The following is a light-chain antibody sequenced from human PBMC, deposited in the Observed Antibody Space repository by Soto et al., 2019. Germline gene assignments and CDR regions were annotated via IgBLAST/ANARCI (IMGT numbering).Light chain of an antibody. Sequence: QSVLTQPASVSGSPGQSITISCTGTSSDVGAYNRVSWYQQHSGKAPKLMIYEVSNRPSGVSNRFSGSKSGNTASLTISGLRSEDEGDYYCVSWDDSLSGLVFGTGTKVTVL. CDR2: EVS. CDR1: SSDVGAYNR. V-gene: IGLV2-14*01. J-gene: IGLJ1*01. CDR3: VSWDDSLSGLV.